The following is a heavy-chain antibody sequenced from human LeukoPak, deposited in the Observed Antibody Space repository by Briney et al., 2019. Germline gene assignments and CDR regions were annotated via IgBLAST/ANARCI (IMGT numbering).Heavy chain of an antibody. CDR3: AKLPDSSCYYSLDY. D-gene: IGHD3-22*01. V-gene: IGHV3-30*02. CDR2: IRYDGSNK. Sequence: GGSLRLSCAASGFTFSSYGMHWVRQAPGKGLVWVAFIRYDGSNKYYADSVKGRFTSSNDNSKNTLYLQINSLRAEDTAVYYCAKLPDSSCYYSLDYWGQDTLVTVFS. CDR1: GFTFSSYG. J-gene: IGHJ4*02.